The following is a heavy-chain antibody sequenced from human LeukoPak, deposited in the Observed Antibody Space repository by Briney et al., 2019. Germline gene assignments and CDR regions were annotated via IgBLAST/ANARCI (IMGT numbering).Heavy chain of an antibody. CDR2: INHSGST. J-gene: IGHJ4*02. D-gene: IGHD3-22*01. V-gene: IGHV4-34*01. CDR1: GGSFSGYY. CDR3: ARGLTYYYDSSGYYSSYYFGY. Sequence: SETLSLTCAVYGGSFSGYYWSWIRQPPGKGLEWIGEINHSGSTNYNPSLKSRVTISVDTSKNQFSLKLSSVTAADTAVYYCARGLTYYYDSSGYYSSYYFGYWGQGTLVTVSS.